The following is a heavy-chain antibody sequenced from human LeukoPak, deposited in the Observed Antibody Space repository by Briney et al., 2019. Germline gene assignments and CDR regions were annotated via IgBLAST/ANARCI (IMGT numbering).Heavy chain of an antibody. J-gene: IGHJ1*01. CDR2: IYYSGST. CDR1: GGSISSGGYY. CDR3: ARGGERWLQLRYFQH. V-gene: IGHV4-31*03. D-gene: IGHD5-24*01. Sequence: SETLSLTCTVSGGSISSGGYYWSWIRQHPGKGLEWIGYIYYSGSTYYNPSLKSRVTISVDTSKNQFSLKLSSVTAADTAVYYCARGGERWLQLRYFQHWGQGTLVTVSS.